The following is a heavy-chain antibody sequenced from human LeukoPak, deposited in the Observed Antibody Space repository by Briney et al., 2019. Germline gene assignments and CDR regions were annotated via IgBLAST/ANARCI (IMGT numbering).Heavy chain of an antibody. CDR2: ISYDGSNK. CDR1: GLTFSTYA. CDR3: AREGRQWLIQGGDYFDF. D-gene: IGHD6-19*01. J-gene: IGHJ4*02. Sequence: GGSLRLSCAASGLTFSTYAMHWVRQAPGKGLEWEAVISYDGSNKYYAVSVRGRFTISRDNSKNMLYLQMNGLRAEDTAVYYCAREGRQWLIQGGDYFDFWGQGALVTVST. V-gene: IGHV3-30*03.